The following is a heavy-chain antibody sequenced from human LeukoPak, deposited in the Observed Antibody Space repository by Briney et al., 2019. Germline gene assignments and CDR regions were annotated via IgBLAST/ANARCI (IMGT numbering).Heavy chain of an antibody. D-gene: IGHD6-19*01. CDR1: GGSISSYY. CDR2: IYFSGST. CDR3: AGGYTSGCSPSLDI. Sequence: SETLSLTCTVSGGSISSYYWSWIRQPPGKGLEWIGYIYFSGSTNYNPSLKNRVTFSVDTSKNQFSLNLSSVTAADTAVYYCAGGYTSGCSPSLDIWGQGTMVTVSS. V-gene: IGHV4-59*12. J-gene: IGHJ3*02.